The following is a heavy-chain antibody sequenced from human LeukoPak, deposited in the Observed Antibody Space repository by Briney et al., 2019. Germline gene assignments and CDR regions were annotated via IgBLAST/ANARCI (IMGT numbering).Heavy chain of an antibody. CDR3: AREGSIVPHQDLDY. J-gene: IGHJ4*02. V-gene: IGHV3-21*01. Sequence: GGSLRLSCEASGFXFSRYSINWVRQAPGKGPEWVSSINSRGSDKYYADSVEGRFTISRDNAKNSLFLQMNSLRAEDTAVYYCAREGSIVPHQDLDYWGQGTLVTVSS. CDR1: GFXFSRYS. CDR2: INSRGSDK. D-gene: IGHD2-8*01.